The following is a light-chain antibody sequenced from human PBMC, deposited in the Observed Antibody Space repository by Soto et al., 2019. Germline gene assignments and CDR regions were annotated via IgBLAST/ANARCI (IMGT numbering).Light chain of an antibody. CDR3: SSYTTSAPYG. Sequence: QSVLTQPASVSGSPGQSITISCTGTSSDVGAYNFVSWYQHHPGRAPKLIIYEVTIRPSGVSNRFSGSKSGNTASLTISGLQAEDEADYYCSSYTTSAPYGFGSVTKVTVL. CDR1: SSDVGAYNF. V-gene: IGLV2-14*01. CDR2: EVT. J-gene: IGLJ1*01.